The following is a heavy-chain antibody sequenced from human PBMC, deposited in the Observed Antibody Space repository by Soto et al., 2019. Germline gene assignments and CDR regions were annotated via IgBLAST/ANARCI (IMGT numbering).Heavy chain of an antibody. CDR2: IDPVDSYT. J-gene: IGHJ5*02. CDR3: ARIESIARNWFDP. CDR1: GYSFTNYW. Sequence: PGESLKISCKGSGYSFTNYWISWVRRMPGKGLEWMANIDPVDSYTIYSPSFQGHVTFSVDTSISTAYLQWSSLKASDTAMYYCARIESIARNWFDPWRQGTLVTVSS. V-gene: IGHV5-10-1*01. D-gene: IGHD6-13*01.